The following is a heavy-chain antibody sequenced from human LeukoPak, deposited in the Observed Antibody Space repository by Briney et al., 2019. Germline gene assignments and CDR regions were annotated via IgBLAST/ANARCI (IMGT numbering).Heavy chain of an antibody. J-gene: IGHJ4*02. CDR3: AKGGYSYGQVPFDY. Sequence: GGSLRLSCAASEFTFSDYAMSWVRQAPGKGLEWVSGISGSGGSTYYADSVKGRFTISRDNSKNTLYLQMNSLRAEDTALYYCAKGGYSYGQVPFDYWGQGTLVTVSS. CDR2: ISGSGGST. D-gene: IGHD5-18*01. V-gene: IGHV3-23*01. CDR1: EFTFSDYA.